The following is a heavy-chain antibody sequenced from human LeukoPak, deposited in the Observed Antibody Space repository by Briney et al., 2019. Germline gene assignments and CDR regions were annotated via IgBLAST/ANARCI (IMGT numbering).Heavy chain of an antibody. V-gene: IGHV1-69*13. D-gene: IGHD3-10*01. CDR2: IIPIFGTA. CDR1: GYTFASYG. J-gene: IGHJ6*02. Sequence: SVKVSCKASGYTFASYGISWVRQAPGQGLEWMGGIIPIFGTANYAQKFQGRVTITADESTSTAYMELSSLRSEDTAVYYCARDWKVLLWFGEFQKDYYGMDVWGQGTTVTVSS. CDR3: ARDWKVLLWFGEFQKDYYGMDV.